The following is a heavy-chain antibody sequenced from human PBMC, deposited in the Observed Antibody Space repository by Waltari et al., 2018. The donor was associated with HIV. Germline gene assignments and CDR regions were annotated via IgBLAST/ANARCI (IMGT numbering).Heavy chain of an antibody. CDR1: ESYIKTDYY. CDR3: ARAGVVPALFDL. D-gene: IGHD3-3*01. V-gene: IGHV4-38-2*02. J-gene: IGHJ2*01. Sequence: QVQLQESGPGLVKPSETLSLSYIVSESYIKTDYYWGWIRQPPGKGLEWLGSASHSGGTFHNASLQSRVTISVDRSKNQVSLKVNSVTAADTAVYYCARAGVVPALFDLWGRGTLVTVSS. CDR2: ASHSGGT.